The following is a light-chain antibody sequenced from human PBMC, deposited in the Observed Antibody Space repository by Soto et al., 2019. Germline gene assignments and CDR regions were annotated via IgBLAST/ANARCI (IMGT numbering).Light chain of an antibody. J-gene: IGKJ5*01. Sequence: EIVLTQSPGTLSLSPVERANLYFRASQSISNYLAWYQPKPGQAPRLLIYDASNRATATPPRFSGSGSGTDFTLTISSLEPEDFAVYYCQQRSAGVTFGQGTRLEI. CDR1: QSISNY. V-gene: IGKV3-11*01. CDR3: QQRSAGVT. CDR2: DAS.